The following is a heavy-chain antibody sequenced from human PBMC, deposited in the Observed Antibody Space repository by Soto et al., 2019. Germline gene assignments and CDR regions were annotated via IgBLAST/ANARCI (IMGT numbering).Heavy chain of an antibody. CDR1: GYTFTSYG. CDR3: AVTRTGIVAVPAVLRGGSHNWFDP. D-gene: IGHD2-2*01. J-gene: IGHJ5*02. CDR2: ISAYNGNT. V-gene: IGHV1-18*01. Sequence: QVQLVQSGAEVKKPGASVKVSCKASGYTFTSYGISWVRQAPGQGLEWMGWISAYNGNTNYAQKLQGRVTMTTDTSTSTAYMELRSLRSDDTAVYYCAVTRTGIVAVPAVLRGGSHNWFDPWGQGTLVTVSS.